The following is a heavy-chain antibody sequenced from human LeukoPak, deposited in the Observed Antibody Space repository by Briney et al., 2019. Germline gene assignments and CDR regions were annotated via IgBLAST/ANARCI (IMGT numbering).Heavy chain of an antibody. D-gene: IGHD3-3*01. CDR1: GFTFSDYY. CDR2: ISSGGSTI. V-gene: IGHV3-11*04. J-gene: IGHJ5*02. CDR3: ARDYGTPYYDFWSGYNNWFDP. Sequence: GSLRLSCAASGFTFSDYYMSWIRQAPGKGLEWVSYISSGGSTIYYADSVKGRFTISRDNAKNSLYLHMNSLRAEDTAVYYCARDYGTPYYDFWSGYNNWFDPWGQGTLVTVSS.